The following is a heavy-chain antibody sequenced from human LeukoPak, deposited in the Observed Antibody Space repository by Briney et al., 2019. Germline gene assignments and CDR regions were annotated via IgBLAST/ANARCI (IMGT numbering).Heavy chain of an antibody. Sequence: ASVKVSCKASGYTFTGYYMHWVRQAPGQGLEWMGWINPNSGGTNCAQKFQGRVTMTRDTSISTAYMELSRLRSDDTAVYYCATFRHPHSIVLMVMGGDGPGMDVWGQGTTVTVSS. V-gene: IGHV1-2*02. CDR1: GYTFTGYY. CDR3: ATFRHPHSIVLMVMGGDGPGMDV. J-gene: IGHJ6*02. D-gene: IGHD2-8*01. CDR2: INPNSGGT.